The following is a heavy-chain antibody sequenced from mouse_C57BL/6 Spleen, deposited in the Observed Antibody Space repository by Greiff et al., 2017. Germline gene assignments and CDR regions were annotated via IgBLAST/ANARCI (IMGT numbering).Heavy chain of an antibody. V-gene: IGHV1-53*01. CDR3: ARREPYYSNYQGAMDY. CDR1: GYTFISYW. Sequence: QVQLQQPGTELVKPGASVKLSCKASGYTFISYWMHWVKQRPGQGLEWIGNINPSNGGTNYNEKFKSKATLTVDKSSSTAYMQLSSLTSEDSAVYYCARREPYYSNYQGAMDYWGQGTSVTVSS. J-gene: IGHJ4*01. D-gene: IGHD2-5*01. CDR2: INPSNGGT.